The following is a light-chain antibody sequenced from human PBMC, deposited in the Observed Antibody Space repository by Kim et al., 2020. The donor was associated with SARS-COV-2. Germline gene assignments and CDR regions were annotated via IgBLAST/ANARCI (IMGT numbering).Light chain of an antibody. J-gene: IGLJ2*01. CDR1: SLRSYY. CDR2: GKN. V-gene: IGLV3-19*01. Sequence: SSELTQDPAVSVALGQTVRITCQGDSLRSYYASWYQQKPGQAPVLVIYGKNNRPSGIPDRFSGSSSGYTASLTITGAQAEDEAEYYCNSRDSSGNHVVFG. CDR3: NSRDSSGNHVV.